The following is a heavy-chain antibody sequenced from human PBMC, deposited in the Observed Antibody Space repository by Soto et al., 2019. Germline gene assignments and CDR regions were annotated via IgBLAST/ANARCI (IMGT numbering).Heavy chain of an antibody. V-gene: IGHV3-23*01. CDR1: GFTFSSYA. J-gene: IGHJ4*02. D-gene: IGHD6-19*01. CDR2: ISGSGGST. Sequence: GGSLRLSCAASGFTFSSYAMSWVRQAPGKGLEWVSAISGSGGSTYYADSVKGRFTISRDNSKNTLYLQMNSLRAEDTAVYYCASCQAVAGSFDYWGQGTLVTVSS. CDR3: ASCQAVAGSFDY.